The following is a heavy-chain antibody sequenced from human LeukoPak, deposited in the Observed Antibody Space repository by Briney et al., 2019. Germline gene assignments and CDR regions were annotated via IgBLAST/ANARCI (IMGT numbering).Heavy chain of an antibody. Sequence: SETLSLTCTVSGGSISSSSYYWGWIRQPPGKGLEWIGSIYYSGSTYYNPSLKSRVTISVDTSKNQFSLKLSSVTAADTAVYYCARDSRGYLDAFDIWGQGTMVTVSS. V-gene: IGHV4-39*07. CDR1: GGSISSSSYY. J-gene: IGHJ3*02. D-gene: IGHD3-22*01. CDR3: ARDSRGYLDAFDI. CDR2: IYYSGST.